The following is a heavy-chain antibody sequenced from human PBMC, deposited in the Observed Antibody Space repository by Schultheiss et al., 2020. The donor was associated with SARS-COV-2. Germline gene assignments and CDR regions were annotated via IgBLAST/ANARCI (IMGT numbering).Heavy chain of an antibody. CDR3: AREVYWYFDL. Sequence: GGSLRLSCAASGFTFSDYYMSWIRQAPGKGLEWVSYISSTSTYTNYADSVKGRFTISRDNAKNTLYLQMNSLRAEDTAVYYCAREVYWYFDLWGRGTLVTVSS. V-gene: IGHV3-11*06. CDR2: ISSTSTYT. CDR1: GFTFSDYY. J-gene: IGHJ2*01.